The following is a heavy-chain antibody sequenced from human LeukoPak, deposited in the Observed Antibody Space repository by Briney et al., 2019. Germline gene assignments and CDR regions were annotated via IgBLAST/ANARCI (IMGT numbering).Heavy chain of an antibody. J-gene: IGHJ4*02. Sequence: PSETLSLTCTVSGGSISSSSYYWGWIRQPPGKGLEWIGSIYYSGSTYYNPSLKSRVTISVDTSKNQFSLKLSSVTAADTAVYYCASYGGNSGIDYWGQGTLVTVSS. D-gene: IGHD4-23*01. CDR2: IYYSGST. V-gene: IGHV4-39*07. CDR3: ASYGGNSGIDY. CDR1: GGSISSSSYY.